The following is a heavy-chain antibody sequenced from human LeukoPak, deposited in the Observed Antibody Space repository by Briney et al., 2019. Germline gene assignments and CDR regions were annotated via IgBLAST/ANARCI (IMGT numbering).Heavy chain of an antibody. J-gene: IGHJ3*02. Sequence: ASVKVSFKASGYTFTSYAMNWVRQAPGQGLEWMGWINTNTGNPTYAQGFTGRFVFSLDTSVSTAYLQISSLKAEDTAVYYCAREIATVTIDAFDIWGQGTMVTVSS. CDR2: INTNTGNP. CDR3: AREIATVTIDAFDI. CDR1: GYTFTSYA. D-gene: IGHD4-11*01. V-gene: IGHV7-4-1*02.